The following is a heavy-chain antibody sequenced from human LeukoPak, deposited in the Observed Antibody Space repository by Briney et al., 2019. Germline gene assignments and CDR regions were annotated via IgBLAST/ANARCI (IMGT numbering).Heavy chain of an antibody. V-gene: IGHV4-61*02. CDR3: ARGPRGVKAILGAFDI. CDR2: TYIGGDT. J-gene: IGHJ3*02. Sequence: PSQTLSLTCTVSGDSISSGSYLWSWIRQPAGKGLEWIGRTYIGGDTNYNPPLKSRVTISLDTSKNQISLRLSSVTAADTAVYYCARGPRGVKAILGAFDIWGQGTTVTVSS. CDR1: GDSISSGSYL. D-gene: IGHD2-21*01.